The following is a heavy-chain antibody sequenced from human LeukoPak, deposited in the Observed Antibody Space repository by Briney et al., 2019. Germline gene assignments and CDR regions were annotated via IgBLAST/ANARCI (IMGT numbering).Heavy chain of an antibody. Sequence: PSETLSLTCAVYGGSFSGYYWSWIRQPPGKGLEWIGEINHSGSTNYNPSLKSRVTISVDTSKNQFSLKLSSVTAADTAVYYCARFAGVVALDYWGQGTLVTVSS. V-gene: IGHV4-34*01. CDR2: INHSGST. CDR3: ARFAGVVALDY. J-gene: IGHJ4*02. CDR1: GGSFSGYY. D-gene: IGHD3-3*01.